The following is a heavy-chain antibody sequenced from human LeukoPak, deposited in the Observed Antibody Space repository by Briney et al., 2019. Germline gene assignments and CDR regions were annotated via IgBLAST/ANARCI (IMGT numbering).Heavy chain of an antibody. J-gene: IGHJ4*02. Sequence: PGGSLRLSCAASGFIFRNYGMHWVRQAPGKGLEWLAFTRYDESRTYYADSVKGRFSISRDNSKNTLYLQMNNLRPEDTAVYSCAXERRQLVPDIDYWGQGTLVTVSS. CDR1: GFIFRNYG. V-gene: IGHV3-30*02. CDR3: AXERRQLVPDIDY. CDR2: TRYDESRT. D-gene: IGHD1-1*01.